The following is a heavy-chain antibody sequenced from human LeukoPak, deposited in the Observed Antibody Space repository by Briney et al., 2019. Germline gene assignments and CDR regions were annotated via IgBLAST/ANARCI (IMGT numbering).Heavy chain of an antibody. CDR3: ARDRIAVAGMGAFQH. V-gene: IGHV3-30-3*01. CDR1: RFTFSTYA. Sequence: GGSLRLSCAASRFTFSTYAMHWVRQAPGKGLEWVAGISNDGTNEDHADSVKGRFTVSRDNSKNTLYLQMNSLRAEDTAIYYCARDRIAVAGMGAFQHWGQGTLVTVSS. J-gene: IGHJ1*01. D-gene: IGHD6-19*01. CDR2: ISNDGTNE.